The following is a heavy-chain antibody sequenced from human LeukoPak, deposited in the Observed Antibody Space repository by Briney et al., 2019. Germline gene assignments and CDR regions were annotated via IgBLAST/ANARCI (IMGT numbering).Heavy chain of an antibody. V-gene: IGHV3-23*01. CDR2: ISSSAGST. CDR3: AKFSSSGWSRSTNR. Sequence: GGSLRLSCAASGFTFSSYAMHWVRQAPGKGLEWVSAISSSAGSTDYADSVRGRFTVSRDNSKNTLYLQMNSLRAEDTAVYYCAKFSSSGWSRSTNRWGQGTLVTVSS. CDR1: GFTFSSYA. D-gene: IGHD6-19*01. J-gene: IGHJ4*02.